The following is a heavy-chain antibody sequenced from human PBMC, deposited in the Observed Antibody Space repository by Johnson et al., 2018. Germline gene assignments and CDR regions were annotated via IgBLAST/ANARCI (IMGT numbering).Heavy chain of an antibody. D-gene: IGHD1-20*01. V-gene: IGHV1-8*01. CDR1: GYTFTSYD. CDR3: ARSNWNVRGFYS. CDR2: MNPNIGNT. J-gene: IGHJ4*02. Sequence: QVQLVQSGAEVKKPGASVKVSCWASGYTFTSYDITWVRHATGQGLEWMGWMNPNIGNTGYAQSFQGRVTMTRNTSISTAYMELSRLRSEDTAIYYCARSNWNVRGFYSWGQGTLVTVSS.